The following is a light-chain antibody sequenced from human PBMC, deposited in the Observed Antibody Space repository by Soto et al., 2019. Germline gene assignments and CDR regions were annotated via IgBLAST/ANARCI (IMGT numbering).Light chain of an antibody. V-gene: IGLV2-8*01. J-gene: IGLJ2*01. CDR1: SSDVGVYNS. CDR3: SSYTSSSTYVV. CDR2: EVS. Sequence: QSALTQPPSASGSPGQSVTISCTGTSSDVGVYNSVSWYQQHPGKVPKLMIYEVSKRPSGVPDRFSGSKSGNTASLTVSGLQAEDEADYYCSSYTSSSTYVVFGGGTKLTVL.